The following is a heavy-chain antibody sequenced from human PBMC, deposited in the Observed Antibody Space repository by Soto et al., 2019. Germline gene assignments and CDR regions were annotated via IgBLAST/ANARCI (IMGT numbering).Heavy chain of an antibody. D-gene: IGHD3-10*01. J-gene: IGHJ5*02. CDR3: ARSANYYGSGRNWFDP. V-gene: IGHV4-30-2*01. Sequence: KPSETLSLTCAVSGGSISSGGYSWSWIRQPPGKGLEWIGYIYHSGSTYYNPSLKSRVTISVDRSKNQFSLKLSSVTAADTAVYYCARSANYYGSGRNWFDPWGQGTLVTVSS. CDR1: GGSISSGGYS. CDR2: IYHSGST.